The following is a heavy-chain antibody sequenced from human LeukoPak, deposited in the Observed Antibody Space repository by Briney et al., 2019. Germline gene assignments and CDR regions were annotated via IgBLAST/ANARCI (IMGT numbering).Heavy chain of an antibody. D-gene: IGHD3-10*01. Sequence: SETLSLTCAVYGGSFSGHYWSWIRQPPGKGLEWIGEINLGGNTNYKPILKSRVTISVDTSKNHFSLKLTSVTAADTAVYYCAGSLLWFGELLPSNWFDPWGQGTLVTVSS. CDR1: GGSFSGHY. V-gene: IGHV4-34*01. CDR2: INLGGNT. CDR3: AGSLLWFGELLPSNWFDP. J-gene: IGHJ5*02.